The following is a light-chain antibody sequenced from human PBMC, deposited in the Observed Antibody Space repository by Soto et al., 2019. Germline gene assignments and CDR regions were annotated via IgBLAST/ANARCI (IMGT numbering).Light chain of an antibody. J-gene: IGLJ2*01. CDR3: DSWDNSLSVVL. Sequence: QSVLTQPPSVSAAPGQKVTISCSGSSSNIGNNYVSWYQQLPGTAPKLLIYDNYKRPSGIPDRFSGSTSGTSATLAIAGLQTGDEADYYCDSWDNSLSVVLFGGGTKLTVL. CDR2: DNY. V-gene: IGLV1-51*01. CDR1: SSNIGNNY.